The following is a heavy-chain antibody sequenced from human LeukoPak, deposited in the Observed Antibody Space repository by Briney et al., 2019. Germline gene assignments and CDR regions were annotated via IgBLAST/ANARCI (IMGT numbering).Heavy chain of an antibody. D-gene: IGHD2-21*01. Sequence: SETLSLTCGVFGGSITTGHWWTWVRQPPGKGLEWIGEIFHSGSTDYNPSLKSRVTISVDKSRNQFSLNLISVTAADTAVYYCARDHMVRSWYFDLWGRGTLVTVSS. V-gene: IGHV4-4*02. CDR2: IFHSGST. CDR1: GGSITTGHW. J-gene: IGHJ2*01. CDR3: ARDHMVRSWYFDL.